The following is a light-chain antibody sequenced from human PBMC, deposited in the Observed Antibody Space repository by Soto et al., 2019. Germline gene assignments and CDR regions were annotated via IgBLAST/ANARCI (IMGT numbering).Light chain of an antibody. J-gene: IGKJ1*01. CDR2: AAS. V-gene: IGKV1-39*01. CDR1: QSISSS. Sequence: DIQMTQSPSSLSASVGDRVTITCRASQSISSSLNWYQQKPGKAPKLLIYAASSLQSGVPSRFSGSVSGTDFTLTISSLQPEDFATYYCQQSYRAFGQGTKVEI. CDR3: QQSYRA.